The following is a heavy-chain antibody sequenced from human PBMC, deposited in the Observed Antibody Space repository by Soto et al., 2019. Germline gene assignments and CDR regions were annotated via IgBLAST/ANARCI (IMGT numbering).Heavy chain of an antibody. CDR3: ARDTPDCSSTSCYDWFDP. J-gene: IGHJ5*02. CDR1: GYTFTGYY. Sequence: ASVKVSCKASGYTFTGYYMHWVRQAPGQGLEWMGWINPNSGGTNYAQKFQGRVTMTRDTSISTAYMELSRLRSDDTAVYYCARDTPDCSSTSCYDWFDPCGREPWSPSPQ. D-gene: IGHD2-2*01. V-gene: IGHV1-2*02. CDR2: INPNSGGT.